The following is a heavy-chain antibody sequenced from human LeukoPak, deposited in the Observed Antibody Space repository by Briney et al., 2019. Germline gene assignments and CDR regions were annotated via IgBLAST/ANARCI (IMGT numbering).Heavy chain of an antibody. CDR2: INPSGGST. J-gene: IGHJ6*02. CDR1: GYSFTGYY. D-gene: IGHD1-26*01. CDR3: ARDPSLVGATSFDYYYYYGMDV. V-gene: IGHV1-2*02. Sequence: ASVTVSCTASGYSFTGYYVHWVRQAPGQGLEWMGIINPSGGSTSYAQKFQGRVTMTRDTSISTAYMELSRLRSDDTAVYYCARDPSLVGATSFDYYYYYGMDVWGQGTTVTVSS.